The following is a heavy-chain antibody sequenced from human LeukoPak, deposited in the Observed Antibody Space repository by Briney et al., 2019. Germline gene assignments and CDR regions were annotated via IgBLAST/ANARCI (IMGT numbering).Heavy chain of an antibody. D-gene: IGHD3-10*01. CDR2: ISAYNGNT. CDR3: AREWRITMVRGVIRGSWFDP. J-gene: IGHJ5*02. Sequence: ASMKVSCKASGYTFTSYGISWVRQAPGQGLEWMGWISAYNGNTNYAQRLQGRVTMTTDTSASTAYMELSSLRSEDTAVYYCAREWRITMVRGVIRGSWFDPWGQGTLVTVSS. V-gene: IGHV1-18*01. CDR1: GYTFTSYG.